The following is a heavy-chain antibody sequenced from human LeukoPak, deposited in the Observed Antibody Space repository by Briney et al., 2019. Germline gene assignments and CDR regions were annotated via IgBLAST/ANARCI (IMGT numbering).Heavy chain of an antibody. V-gene: IGHV1-18*01. J-gene: IGHJ6*03. CDR3: ARRGYSYGYYYYYMDV. CDR2: ISAYNGNT. Sequence: ASVKVSCKASGYTFTSYGISWVRQAPGQGLEWMGWISAYNGNTNYAQKLQGRVTMTTDTSTSTAYMELRSLRSDDTAVYYCARRGYSYGYYYYYMDVWGKGTTVTVSS. CDR1: GYTFTSYG. D-gene: IGHD5-18*01.